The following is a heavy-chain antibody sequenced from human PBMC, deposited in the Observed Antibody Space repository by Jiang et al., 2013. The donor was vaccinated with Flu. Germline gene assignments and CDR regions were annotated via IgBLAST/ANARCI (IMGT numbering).Heavy chain of an antibody. CDR2: INHSGST. J-gene: IGHJ6*02. CDR1: GGSFSGYY. V-gene: IGHV4-34*01. Sequence: LLKPSETLSLTCAVYGGSFSGYYWSWIRQPPGKGLEWIGEINHSGSTNYNPSLKSRVTISVDTSKNQFSLKLSSVTAADTAVYYCARLIVVVAATHYYYGMDVWGQGTTGHRLL. D-gene: IGHD2-15*01. CDR3: ARLIVVVAATHYYYGMDV.